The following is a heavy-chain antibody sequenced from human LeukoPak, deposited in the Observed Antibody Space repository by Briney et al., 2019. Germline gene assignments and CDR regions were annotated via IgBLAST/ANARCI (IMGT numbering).Heavy chain of an antibody. D-gene: IGHD3-10*01. CDR3: ARDKRDYSLRDYYYYGMDV. V-gene: IGHV1-69*01. CDR2: IIPIFGTA. J-gene: IGHJ6*02. Sequence: VASVKVSCKASGGTFSSYAISWVRQAPGQGLEWMGGIIPIFGTANYAQKFQGRVTITADESTSTAYMELSNLRSEDTAVYYCARDKRDYSLRDYYYYGMDVWGQGTTVTVSS. CDR1: GGTFSSYA.